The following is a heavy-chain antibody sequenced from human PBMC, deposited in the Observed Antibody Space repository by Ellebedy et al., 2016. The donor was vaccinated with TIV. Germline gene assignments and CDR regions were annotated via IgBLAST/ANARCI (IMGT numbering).Heavy chain of an antibody. D-gene: IGHD3-10*01. CDR3: ARWFGELLYVRWFDP. CDR2: VFFSGVA. CDR1: DDSIVTDSYY. V-gene: IGHV4-39*01. Sequence: SETLSLTCSVSDDSIVTDSYYWAWIRQPPGKELEWIGSVFFSGVADYKPSLKSRVTISVDTSKSQFSLRLTSVTAADTAVYYCARWFGELLYVRWFDPWGQGTLVTVSS. J-gene: IGHJ5*02.